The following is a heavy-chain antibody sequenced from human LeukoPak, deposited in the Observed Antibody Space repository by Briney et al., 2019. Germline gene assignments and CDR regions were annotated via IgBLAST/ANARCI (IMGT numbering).Heavy chain of an antibody. D-gene: IGHD3-10*02. CDR1: GFTFSSYS. Sequence: GGSLRLSCAASGFTFSSYSMNWVRQAPGKGLEWVSSITSSSSYIYYADSVKGRFTISRDNAKNSLYLQMTTLRAEDTAVYYCAELGITMIGGVWGKGTTVTISS. J-gene: IGHJ6*04. V-gene: IGHV3-21*01. CDR3: AELGITMIGGV. CDR2: ITSSSSYI.